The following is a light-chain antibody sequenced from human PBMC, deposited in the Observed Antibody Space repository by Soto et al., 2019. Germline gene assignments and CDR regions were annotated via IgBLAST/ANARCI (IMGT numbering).Light chain of an antibody. CDR1: QSISKY. CDR2: AAS. CDR3: QQYSGSPRT. J-gene: IGKJ2*01. Sequence: EIVLTQSPGTLSLSPGERATLSCRASQSISKYLAWYQQRPGQSPRLLIYAASSRATGVPDRLSGGGSATDFTLTVSRLEPEDFAVYYCQQYSGSPRTFGQGTKLEIK. V-gene: IGKV3-20*01.